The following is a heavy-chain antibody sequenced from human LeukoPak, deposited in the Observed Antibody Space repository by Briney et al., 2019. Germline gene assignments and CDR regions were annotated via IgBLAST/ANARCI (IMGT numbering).Heavy chain of an antibody. CDR3: ATPIKYYYDSSGYYSYGMDV. Sequence: ASVKVSCKASGYTFTGYYMHWVRQAPGQGLEWMGWINPNSGGTNYAQKFQGRVTMTRNTSISTAYMELSSLRSEDTAVYYCATPIKYYYDSSGYYSYGMDVWGQGTTVTVSS. V-gene: IGHV1-2*02. CDR1: GYTFTGYY. CDR2: INPNSGGT. J-gene: IGHJ6*02. D-gene: IGHD3-22*01.